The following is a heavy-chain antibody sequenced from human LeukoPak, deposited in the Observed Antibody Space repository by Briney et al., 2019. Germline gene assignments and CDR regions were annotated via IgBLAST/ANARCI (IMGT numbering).Heavy chain of an antibody. Sequence: GGALRHSCGASGFTFSSSAMHWVRQGPGKGLEWVAYIAHHGNNKYYAGSVKGRFTISRDNSQGSLYLQMNSLRADDTAVYYCAKDGSWSCTDWGQGTLVRVSS. CDR2: IAHHGNNK. CDR3: AKDGSWSCTD. CDR1: GFTFSSSA. J-gene: IGHJ4*02. D-gene: IGHD2-8*02. V-gene: IGHV3-30*02.